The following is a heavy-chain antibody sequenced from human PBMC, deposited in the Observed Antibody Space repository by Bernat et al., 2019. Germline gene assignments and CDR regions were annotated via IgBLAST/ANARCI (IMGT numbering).Heavy chain of an antibody. CDR2: ITWNGGII. CDR3: VKLAGSGS. Sequence: EVQLVESGGGLVQPGRSLRLSCAASGFTFDDSVMHWVRQAPGKGLEWVSGITWNGGIIDYADSVKGRFTISRDNAKNSLYLQMNSLKTEDTAFYYCVKLAGSGSWGQGTLVTVSS. CDR1: GFTFDDSV. V-gene: IGHV3-9*01. D-gene: IGHD3-10*01. J-gene: IGHJ4*02.